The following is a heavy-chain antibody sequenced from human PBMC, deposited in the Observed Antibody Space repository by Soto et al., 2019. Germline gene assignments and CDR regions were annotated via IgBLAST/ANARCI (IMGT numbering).Heavy chain of an antibody. J-gene: IGHJ4*02. CDR2: ISTYIGNT. CDR1: GYTFTSYG. V-gene: IGHV1-18*01. D-gene: IGHD2-8*01. CDR3: ARDDVGYCSNGVCYTKPLDY. Sequence: ASVKVSCKASGYTFTSYGISWVRQAPGQGLEWMGWISTYIGNTHYAQKFQGRVTMTTDTSTTTAYLELRSLRSDDTAVYYCARDDVGYCSNGVCYTKPLDYWGQGALVTSPQ.